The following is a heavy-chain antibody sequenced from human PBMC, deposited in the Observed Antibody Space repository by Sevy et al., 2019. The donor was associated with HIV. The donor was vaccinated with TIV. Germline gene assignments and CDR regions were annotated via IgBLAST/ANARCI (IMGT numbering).Heavy chain of an antibody. V-gene: IGHV1-2*02. CDR1: GHTFTDYF. J-gene: IGHJ4*02. D-gene: IGHD5-18*01. CDR2: INPDSGDT. Sequence: ASVKVSCKASGHTFTDYFMHWVRQAPGQGLEWMGWINPDSGDTKYAKKFHGRVTLTRDRSISTAYMELSRLKSDDTAVYYCASPGGYRYGSLLDYWGQGTLVTVSS. CDR3: ASPGGYRYGSLLDY.